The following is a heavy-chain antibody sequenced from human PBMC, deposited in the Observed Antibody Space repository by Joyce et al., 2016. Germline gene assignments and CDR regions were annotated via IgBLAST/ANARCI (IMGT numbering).Heavy chain of an antibody. CDR1: GFTFTKYA. CDR2: IWTDGTNK. V-gene: IGHV3-33*01. D-gene: IGHD5-12*01. CDR3: ARARGSGFDVPELFALGF. J-gene: IGHJ4*02. Sequence: QVQLVESGGGVVQPGRSLRLSCAASGFTFTKYAMHWVRQAPGKGLEWVAVIWTDGTNKYYAYSWKGRFTISRDTSKNTLHLQMNSLRVDDTAVYYCARARGSGFDVPELFALGFWGQGTLVTVSS.